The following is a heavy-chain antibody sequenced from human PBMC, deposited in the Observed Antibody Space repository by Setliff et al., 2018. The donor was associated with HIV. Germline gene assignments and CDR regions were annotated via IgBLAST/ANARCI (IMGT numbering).Heavy chain of an antibody. V-gene: IGHV1-46*01. J-gene: IGHJ4*02. CDR1: GYTFTSYY. D-gene: IGHD1-1*01. Sequence: ASVKVSCKASGYTFTSYYMHGVRRAPGQGLEWMGIINPSGGGTTYARKFQGRVTVTRDTSTTTVYMELSGLRSEDTAVYYCARATEAGTIDYWGQGTRVTVSS. CDR3: ARATEAGTIDY. CDR2: INPSGGGT.